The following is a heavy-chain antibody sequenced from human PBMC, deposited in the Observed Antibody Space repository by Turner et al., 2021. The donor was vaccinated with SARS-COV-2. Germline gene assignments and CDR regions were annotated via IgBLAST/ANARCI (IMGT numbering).Heavy chain of an antibody. D-gene: IGHD6-13*01. CDR3: ATAPPIAAAGRWFDP. CDR1: GYTLTELS. CDR2: FDPEDGET. J-gene: IGHJ5*02. Sequence: QVQMVQSGAEVKKPGASVTVSCEVYGYTLTELSMHWVRQAPGKGLEWMGGFDPEDGETIYAQKFQCRVTMTEDTSTDTSYMELSSLRSEDTAVYYCATAPPIAAAGRWFDPWGQGTLVTVSS. V-gene: IGHV1-24*01.